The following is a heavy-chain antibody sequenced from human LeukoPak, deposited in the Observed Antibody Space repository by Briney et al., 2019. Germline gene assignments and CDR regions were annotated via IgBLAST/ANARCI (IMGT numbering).Heavy chain of an antibody. Sequence: GGSLRLSCAASGFTFSSYSMNWVRQAPGKGLEWVSYISSSSSTIYYADSVKGRFTISRDNAKNSLYLQMNSLRAEDTSVYYCASSWAYCGGDCHNEGGAFDIWGQGTMVTVSS. CDR1: GFTFSSYS. D-gene: IGHD2-21*02. V-gene: IGHV3-48*01. CDR3: ASSWAYCGGDCHNEGGAFDI. J-gene: IGHJ3*02. CDR2: ISSSSSTI.